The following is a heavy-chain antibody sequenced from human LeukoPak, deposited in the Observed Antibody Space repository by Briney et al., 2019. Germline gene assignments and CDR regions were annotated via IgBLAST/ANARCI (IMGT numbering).Heavy chain of an antibody. CDR3: ASNFGVTMIVVDPLRAFDI. Sequence: SETLSLTCTVSGGSISSSSYYWGWIRQPPGKGLEWIGSIYYSGSTYYNPSLKSRVTISVDTSKNQFSLKLSSVTAADTAVYYCASNFGVTMIVVDPLRAFDIWGQGTMLTVSS. CDR1: GGSISSSSYY. V-gene: IGHV4-39*07. J-gene: IGHJ3*02. D-gene: IGHD3-22*01. CDR2: IYYSGST.